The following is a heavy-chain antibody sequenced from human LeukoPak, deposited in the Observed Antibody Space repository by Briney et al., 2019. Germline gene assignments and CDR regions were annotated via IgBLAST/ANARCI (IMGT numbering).Heavy chain of an antibody. CDR1: GFTFSSYG. V-gene: IGHV3-33*01. CDR3: AGSDYVWGSYRLDY. Sequence: GSLRLSCAASGFTFSSYGMHWVRQAPGKGLEWVAVIWYDGSNKYYADSVKGRFTISRDNSKNTLYLQMNSLRAEDTAVYYCAGSDYVWGSYRLDYWGQGTLVTVSS. CDR2: IWYDGSNK. D-gene: IGHD3-16*02. J-gene: IGHJ4*02.